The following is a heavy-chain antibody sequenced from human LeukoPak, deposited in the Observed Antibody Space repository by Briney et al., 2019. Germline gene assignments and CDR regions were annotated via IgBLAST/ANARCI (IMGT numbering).Heavy chain of an antibody. CDR2: ISSSSSYI. D-gene: IGHD3-10*01. J-gene: IGHJ4*02. Sequence: GGSLRLSCAASGFTFSSYSMNWVRQAPGKGLEWVSSISSSSSYIYYADSVKGRFTISRDNAKNSLYLQMNSLRAEDTAVYYCARVRPGSGSYYKPSFDYWGQGTLVTVSS. V-gene: IGHV3-21*03. CDR3: ARVRPGSGSYYKPSFDY. CDR1: GFTFSSYS.